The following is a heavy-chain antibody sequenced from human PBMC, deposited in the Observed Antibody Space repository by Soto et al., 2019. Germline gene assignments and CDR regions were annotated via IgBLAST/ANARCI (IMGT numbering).Heavy chain of an antibody. CDR1: GGSISSGGYS. CDR3: ARVPSP. V-gene: IGHV4-30-2*01. Sequence: QLQLQESGSGLVKPSQTLSLTCAVSGGSISSGGYSWSWIRQPPGKGLEWIGYIYHSGSTYYNPSPXRXXTRSVDRSQTQFSLKLSSVTAADTAAYYCARVPSPWGQGTLVTVSS. CDR2: IYHSGST. J-gene: IGHJ5*02.